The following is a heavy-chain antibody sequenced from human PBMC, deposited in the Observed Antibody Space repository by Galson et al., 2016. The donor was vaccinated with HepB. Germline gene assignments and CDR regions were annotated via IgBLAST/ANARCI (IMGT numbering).Heavy chain of an antibody. J-gene: IGHJ4*02. CDR3: ARDFRVWGNGRFDY. D-gene: IGHD3-16*01. CDR1: GFTFSGYS. CDR2: IGSGSSYI. Sequence: SLRLSCAASGFTFSGYSMSWVRQAPGKGLEWVSSIGSGSSYIYYAASVKGRFTVSRNNAWNSLSLQMHSLRAEDTAIYYCARDFRVWGNGRFDYWGRGPWSPSP. V-gene: IGHV3-21*01.